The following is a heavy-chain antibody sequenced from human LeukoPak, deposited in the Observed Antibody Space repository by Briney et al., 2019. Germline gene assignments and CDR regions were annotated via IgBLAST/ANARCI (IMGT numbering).Heavy chain of an antibody. Sequence: SVKVSCKASGGTFSSYAVSWVRHAPGQGLEWMGGIIPIFGTANYAQKFQGRVTITTDESTSTAYMELSSLRSEDTAVYYWARDSSSWYYWFDPWRQGTLDTVSS. CDR1: GGTFSSYA. D-gene: IGHD6-13*01. J-gene: IGHJ5*02. CDR2: IIPIFGTA. V-gene: IGHV1-69*05. CDR3: ARDSSSWYYWFDP.